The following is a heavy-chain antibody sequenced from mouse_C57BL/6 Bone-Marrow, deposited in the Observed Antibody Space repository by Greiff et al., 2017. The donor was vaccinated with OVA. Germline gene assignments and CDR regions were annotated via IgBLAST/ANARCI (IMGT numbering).Heavy chain of an antibody. CDR1: GFTFSDYG. CDR2: ISSGSSTI. J-gene: IGHJ4*01. V-gene: IGHV5-17*01. D-gene: IGHD1-1*01. CDR3: AEGDYGSSPYYAMDY. Sequence: EVQLVESGGGLVKPGGSLKLSCAASGFTFSDYGMHWVRQAPEKGLEWFAYISSGSSTIYYAETVKGRFTISRYNAKNTLFLQMTSLRSEDTAMYYCAEGDYGSSPYYAMDYWGQGTSVTVSS.